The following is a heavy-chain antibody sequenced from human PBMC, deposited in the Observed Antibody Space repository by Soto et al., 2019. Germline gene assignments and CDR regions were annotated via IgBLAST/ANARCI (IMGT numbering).Heavy chain of an antibody. D-gene: IGHD1-1*01. Sequence: QVQLQESGPGLVKPSGTLSLTCAVSGGSMSSSNWWSWVRQPPGKGLEWIGEIYHSGSTNYNPSLKSRVTISVDKSKNQFSLKLSSVTAADTAVYYCARDRKWIQLDYYYGMDVWGQGTTVTVSS. CDR3: ARDRKWIQLDYYYGMDV. V-gene: IGHV4-4*02. CDR2: IYHSGST. J-gene: IGHJ6*02. CDR1: GGSMSSSNW.